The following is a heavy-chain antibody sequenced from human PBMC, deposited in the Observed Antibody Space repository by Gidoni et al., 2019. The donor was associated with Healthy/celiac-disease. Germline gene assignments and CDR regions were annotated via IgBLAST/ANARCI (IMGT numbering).Heavy chain of an antibody. V-gene: IGHV4-34*01. CDR2: INHSGDT. CDR1: GGSFSGYY. J-gene: IGHJ5*02. D-gene: IGHD3-10*01. Sequence: QVQLQQWGAGLLKPSETLSLTCAVYGGSFSGYYWSWIRQPPGKGLGWIGEINHSGDTNYNPFLKRRVTISVDTSKNQFSLKLSSVTAADTAVYYGTRGLVYYGSGSYYKRWFDPWGQGTLVTVSS. CDR3: TRGLVYYGSGSYYKRWFDP.